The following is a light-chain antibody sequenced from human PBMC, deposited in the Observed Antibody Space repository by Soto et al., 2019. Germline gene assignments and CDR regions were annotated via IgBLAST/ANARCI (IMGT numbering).Light chain of an antibody. Sequence: IQMTQSPSSLSASVGNSVTIVCRASQSISSYLKWYQQKTGKAPKLLIYAASSVQSGAPSRFSGSGPGTDFPLTIISLQPEDFATCYCQQSYSTPSTSGQGTRWRL. J-gene: IGKJ5*01. V-gene: IGKV1-39*01. CDR3: QQSYSTPST. CDR1: QSISSY. CDR2: AAS.